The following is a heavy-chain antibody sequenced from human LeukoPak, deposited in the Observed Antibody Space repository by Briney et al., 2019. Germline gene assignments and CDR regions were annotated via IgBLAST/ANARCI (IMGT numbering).Heavy chain of an antibody. J-gene: IGHJ4*02. CDR2: ISSSSSYI. CDR3: ARTSSSGFDY. CDR1: GFTFSSYC. V-gene: IGHV3-21*01. D-gene: IGHD6-6*01. Sequence: NPGGSLRLSCAASGFTFSSYCMNWVRQAPGKGLEWVSSISSSSSYIYYEDSVKGRFTISRDNAKNSLYLQMNSLRAEDTAVYYCARTSSSGFDYWGQGTLVTVSS.